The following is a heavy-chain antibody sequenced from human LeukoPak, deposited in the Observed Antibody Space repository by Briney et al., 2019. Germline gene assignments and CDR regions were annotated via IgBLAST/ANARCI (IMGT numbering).Heavy chain of an antibody. V-gene: IGHV3-11*04. CDR3: ARSRITMVRGVIITDYYYYMDV. CDR2: ISSSGSTI. J-gene: IGHJ6*03. D-gene: IGHD3-10*01. CDR1: GFTFSDYY. Sequence: PGGSLRLSCAASGFTFSDYYMSWIRQAPGKGLEWVSYISSSGSTIYYADSVKGRFTISRDNAKNSLYLQMNSLRAEDTAVYYCARSRITMVRGVIITDYYYYMDVWGKGTTVTVSS.